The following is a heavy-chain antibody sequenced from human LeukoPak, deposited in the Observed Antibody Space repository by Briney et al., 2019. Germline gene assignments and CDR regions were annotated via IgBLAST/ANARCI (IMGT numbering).Heavy chain of an antibody. J-gene: IGHJ4*02. CDR1: GFTFTSYA. V-gene: IGHV3-23*01. CDR3: AKRRWLGGIGVADPFDY. CDR2: ISDSGGST. D-gene: IGHD6-19*01. Sequence: PGGSLRLSCSASGFTFTSYAMSWVRQAPGTGLEWVSAISDSGGSTYYADSVKGRFTISRDNSKNTLYLQMNSLRADDTAVYYCAKRRWLGGIGVADPFDYWGQGTLVTVSS.